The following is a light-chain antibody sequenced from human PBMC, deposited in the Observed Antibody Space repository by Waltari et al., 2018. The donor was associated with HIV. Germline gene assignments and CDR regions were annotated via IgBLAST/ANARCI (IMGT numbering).Light chain of an antibody. V-gene: IGLV1-47*01. CDR2: RSD. CDR3: AAWDDGLSGPV. J-gene: IGLJ3*02. Sequence: QSVLTQPPSASGTPGQRVTIPCSGSNSNTGSNYVYWYQQLPGTAPKLLIYRSDQRPSGVPDRFSGSKSGTSASLAISGLRSDDEADYYCAAWDDGLSGPVFGGGTKLTVL. CDR1: NSNTGSNY.